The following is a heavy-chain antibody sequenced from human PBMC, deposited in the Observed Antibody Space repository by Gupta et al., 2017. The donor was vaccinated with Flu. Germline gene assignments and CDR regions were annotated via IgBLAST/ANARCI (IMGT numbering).Heavy chain of an antibody. Sequence: EVQLVESGGGLVKPGGSLRLSCAASGFTFSNAWMSWVRQAPGKGLEWVGRIKSKTDGGTTDYAAPVKGRFTISRDDSKNTLYLQMNSLKTEDTAVYYCTTEPGYCSSTSCYKYSSSFSFEDYWGQGTLVTVSS. D-gene: IGHD2-2*02. V-gene: IGHV3-15*01. J-gene: IGHJ4*02. CDR3: TTEPGYCSSTSCYKYSSSFSFEDY. CDR1: GFTFSNAW. CDR2: IKSKTDGGTT.